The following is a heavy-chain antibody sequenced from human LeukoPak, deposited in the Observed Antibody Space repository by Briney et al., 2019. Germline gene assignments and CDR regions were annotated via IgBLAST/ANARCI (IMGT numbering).Heavy chain of an antibody. Sequence: ASVQVSCKASGYTFTGYYMHWVRQAPGQGLEWMGRINPNSGGTNYAQKFQGRVTMTRDTSISTAYMELSRLRSDDTAVYYCARDDDSSGYYGGYYYYGMDVWGQGTTVIVSS. D-gene: IGHD3-22*01. CDR3: ARDDDSSGYYGGYYYYGMDV. V-gene: IGHV1-2*06. CDR1: GYTFTGYY. CDR2: INPNSGGT. J-gene: IGHJ6*02.